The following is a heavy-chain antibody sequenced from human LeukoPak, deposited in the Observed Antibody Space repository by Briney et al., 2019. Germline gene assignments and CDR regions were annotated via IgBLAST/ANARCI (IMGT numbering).Heavy chain of an antibody. J-gene: IGHJ4*02. Sequence: AGSLRLSRAASGFTFSSYSMNWVHPPPARGREWVSCISSSSSYIYYAHSLQGRFTISRDHARNPLYLQIVSLRAEDSAVCYCARDNGGYVWSGCWTHWGRGTQVGVPS. CDR1: GFTFSSYS. V-gene: IGHV3-21*01. CDR2: ISSSSSYI. D-gene: IGHD3-3*01. CDR3: ARDNGGYVWSGCWTH.